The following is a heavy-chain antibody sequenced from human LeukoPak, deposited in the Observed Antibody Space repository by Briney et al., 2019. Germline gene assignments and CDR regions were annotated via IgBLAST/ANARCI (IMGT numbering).Heavy chain of an antibody. V-gene: IGHV3-9*03. Sequence: GGSLRLSCAASGFTFDDYAMHWVRQAPGKGLEWVSGISWNSGTIGYADSVKGRFTISRDNAKNSLYLQMNSLRAEDMALYYCAKGFNWNGGFFDYWGQGTLVTVSS. D-gene: IGHD1-1*01. CDR1: GFTFDDYA. CDR3: AKGFNWNGGFFDY. J-gene: IGHJ4*02. CDR2: ISWNSGTI.